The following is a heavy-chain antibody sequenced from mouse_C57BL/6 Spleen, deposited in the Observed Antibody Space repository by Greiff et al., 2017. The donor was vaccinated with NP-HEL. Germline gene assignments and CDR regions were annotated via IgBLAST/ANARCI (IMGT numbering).Heavy chain of an antibody. V-gene: IGHV5-4*01. CDR2: ISDGGSYT. J-gene: IGHJ3*01. Sequence: EVKLMESGGGLVKPGGSLKLSCAASGFTFSSYAMSWVRQTPEKRLEWVATISDGGSYTYYPDNVKGRFTISRDNAKNNLYLQMSHLKSEDTAMYYCAREDYDYDDGLSWFAYWGQGTLVTVSA. D-gene: IGHD2-4*01. CDR1: GFTFSSYA. CDR3: AREDYDYDDGLSWFAY.